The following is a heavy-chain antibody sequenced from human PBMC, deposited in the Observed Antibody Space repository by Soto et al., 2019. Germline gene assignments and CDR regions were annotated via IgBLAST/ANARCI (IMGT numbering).Heavy chain of an antibody. CDR3: ARDWSKFSYNYPYYYAMDA. D-gene: IGHD5-18*01. CDR1: GFSVTNSY. V-gene: IGHV3-53*01. Sequence: AGCLRLSCTVSGFSVTNSYINWVRQAPGKGLEWVSILYSSGTTYYADSVRGRFTVSRDDSKNTLFLHMNSLRADDTAVYYCARDWSKFSYNYPYYYAMDAWGQGTTVTVSS. J-gene: IGHJ6*02. CDR2: LYSSGTT.